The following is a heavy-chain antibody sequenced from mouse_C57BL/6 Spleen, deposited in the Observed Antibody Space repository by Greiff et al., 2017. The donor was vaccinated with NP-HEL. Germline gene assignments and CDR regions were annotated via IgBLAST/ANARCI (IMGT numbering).Heavy chain of an antibody. J-gene: IGHJ2*01. CDR1: GFTFSSYG. CDR2: ISSGGSYT. CDR3: ARLTGNYFDD. V-gene: IGHV5-6*01. Sequence: EVKLVESGGDLVKPGGSLKLSCAASGFTFSSYGMSWVRQTPDKRLEWVATISSGGSYTYYPDSVKGRFTISRDNAKNTLYLQMSSLKAEDTAMYYCARLTGNYFDDWGQGTTLTVSS.